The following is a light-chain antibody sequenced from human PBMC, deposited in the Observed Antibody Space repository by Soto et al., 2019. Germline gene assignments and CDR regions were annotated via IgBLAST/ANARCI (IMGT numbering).Light chain of an antibody. CDR1: SSNIGRYT. Sequence: QSVLTQPPSASGTPGQRVTISCSGGSSNIGRYTVNWYQQPPGTAPKLLMYNNNQRPSGVPDRFSGYKSGTSASLAISGLQSEDETDYYCAAWDDSLNGHLVFGGGTKLTVL. CDR2: NNN. CDR3: AAWDDSLNGHLV. V-gene: IGLV1-44*01. J-gene: IGLJ2*01.